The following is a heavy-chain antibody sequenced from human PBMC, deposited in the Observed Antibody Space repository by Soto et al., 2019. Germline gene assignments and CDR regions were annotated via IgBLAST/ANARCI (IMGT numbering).Heavy chain of an antibody. Sequence: GESLKISCKGSGYSFTIYWICWVRQMPGKGLEWMWIIYPGDSDTRYSPSCQGQVTISADKSISTAYLQWSSLKASDTAMYYCARQSYYGSGSYYNEAGVWFDPWGQGTLVTV. CDR3: ARQSYYGSGSYYNEAGVWFDP. V-gene: IGHV5-51*01. J-gene: IGHJ5*02. D-gene: IGHD3-10*01. CDR2: IYPGDSDT. CDR1: GYSFTIYW.